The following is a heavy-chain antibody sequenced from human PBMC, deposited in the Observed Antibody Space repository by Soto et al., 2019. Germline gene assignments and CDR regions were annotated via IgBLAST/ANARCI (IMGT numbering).Heavy chain of an antibody. D-gene: IGHD2-2*01. J-gene: IGHJ4*02. CDR2: IIPILSIA. V-gene: IGHV1-69*02. CDR3: ARPTPYCSSTSCYSFDY. CDR1: GGTFSSYT. Sequence: QVQLVQSGAEVKKPGSSVKVSCKASGGTFSSYTISWVRQAPGQGLEWMGRIIPILSIANYAQKFQGRVTITADKSTSTAYMELSSLRSEDTAVYYCARPTPYCSSTSCYSFDYWGQGTLVTVSS.